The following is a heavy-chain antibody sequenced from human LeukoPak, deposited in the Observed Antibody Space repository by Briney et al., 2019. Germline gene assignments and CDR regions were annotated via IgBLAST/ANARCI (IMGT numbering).Heavy chain of an antibody. CDR2: ISSSSSTI. CDR1: GFTFSSYS. Sequence: PGGSLRLSCAASGFTFSSYSMNWVRQAPGKGLEWVSYISSSSSTIYYADSVKGRFTVSRDNAKKSLYLQMNSLRAEDTAVYYCGRSQNYNDSSGHSYWGQGTLVTVSS. CDR3: GRSQNYNDSSGHSY. V-gene: IGHV3-48*04. D-gene: IGHD3-22*01. J-gene: IGHJ4*02.